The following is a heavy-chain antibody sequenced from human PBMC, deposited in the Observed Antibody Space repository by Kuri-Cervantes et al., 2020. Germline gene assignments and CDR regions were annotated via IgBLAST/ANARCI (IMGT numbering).Heavy chain of an antibody. CDR3: ARDYFRSGWYGGVGY. V-gene: IGHV4-34*01. CDR2: INHSGST. J-gene: IGHJ4*02. CDR1: GFTFSSYA. Sequence: GSLRLSCAASGFTFSSYAMSWIRQPPGKGLEWIGEINHSGSTNYNPPLKSRVTISVDTSKNQFSLKLSSVTAADTAVYYCARDYFRSGWYGGVGYWGQGTLVTVSS. D-gene: IGHD6-19*01.